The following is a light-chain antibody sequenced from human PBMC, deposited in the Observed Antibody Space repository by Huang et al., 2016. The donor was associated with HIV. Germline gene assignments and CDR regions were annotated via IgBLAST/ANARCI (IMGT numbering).Light chain of an antibody. CDR1: QNMKND. CDR2: NAS. Sequence: EIVLTQSPATLFLSPGERVALSCRDSQNMKNDLSGYQKRPGQWPRLLISNASNRATGLPARFSGSGSGTDFTLTISSLEPEDFVVYFCQQRTNWPPGYTFGQGTKL. J-gene: IGKJ2*01. V-gene: IGKV3-11*01. CDR3: QQRTNWPPGYT.